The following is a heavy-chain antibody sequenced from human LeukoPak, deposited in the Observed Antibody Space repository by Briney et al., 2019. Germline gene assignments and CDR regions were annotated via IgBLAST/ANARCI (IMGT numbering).Heavy chain of an antibody. CDR3: ARASGSSWSRLGVYYYYMDV. J-gene: IGHJ6*03. CDR1: GGSFSGYC. V-gene: IGHV4-59*10. CDR2: IYTSGST. Sequence: PSETLSLTCAVYGGSFSGYCWSWIRQPAGKGLEWIGRIYTSGSTNYNPSLKSRVTISVDTSKNQFSLKLTSVTAADTAVYYCARASGSSWSRLGVYYYYMDVWGKGTTVTVSS. D-gene: IGHD6-13*01.